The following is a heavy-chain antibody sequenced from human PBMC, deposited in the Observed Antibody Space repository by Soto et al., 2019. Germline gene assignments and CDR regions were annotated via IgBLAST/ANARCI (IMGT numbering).Heavy chain of an antibody. CDR3: AKPSGSGSYYYYGMDV. D-gene: IGHD1-26*01. Sequence: SLRLSCAASGFTFSSYGMHWVRQAPGKGLEWVAVISYDGSNKYYADSVKGRFTISRDNSKNTLYLQMNSLRAEDTAVYYCAKPSGSGSYYYYGMDVWGQGTTVTVSS. J-gene: IGHJ6*02. V-gene: IGHV3-30*18. CDR1: GFTFSSYG. CDR2: ISYDGSNK.